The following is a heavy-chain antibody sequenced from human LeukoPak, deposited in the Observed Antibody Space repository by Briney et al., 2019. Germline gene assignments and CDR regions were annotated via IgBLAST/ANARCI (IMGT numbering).Heavy chain of an antibody. Sequence: SVKVSCKASGGTFSSYAISWVRQAPGQGLEWMGGIIPIFGTANYAQKFQGRVTITTGESTSTAYMELSSLRSEDTAVYYCARDAGVATTYYYYYYMDVWGKGTTVTVSS. V-gene: IGHV1-69*05. J-gene: IGHJ6*03. CDR1: GGTFSSYA. CDR3: ARDAGVATTYYYYYYMDV. CDR2: IIPIFGTA. D-gene: IGHD5-12*01.